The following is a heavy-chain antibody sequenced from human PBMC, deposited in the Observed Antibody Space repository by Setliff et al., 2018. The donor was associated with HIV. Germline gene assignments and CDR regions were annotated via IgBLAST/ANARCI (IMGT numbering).Heavy chain of an antibody. CDR2: LYYSGST. CDR3: ARRGAYYDILTGYRSHYFDY. D-gene: IGHD3-9*01. J-gene: IGHJ4*02. CDR1: GGSISSSSYY. V-gene: IGHV4-39*01. Sequence: ETLSLTCTVSGGSISSSSYYWGWIRQPPGKGLEWIGSLYYSGSTYYNPSLKSRVTISVDTSKNQFSLKLSSVTAADTAVYYCARRGAYYDILTGYRSHYFDYWGQGTLVTVPS.